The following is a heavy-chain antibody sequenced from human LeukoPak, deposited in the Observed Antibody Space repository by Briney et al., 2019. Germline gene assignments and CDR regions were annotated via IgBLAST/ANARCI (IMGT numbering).Heavy chain of an antibody. J-gene: IGHJ4*01. Sequence: GGSLRLSCAASGFTFSSYAMSWVRQAPGKGLEWVSTLSGSGITTYYADSVKGRFTISRDNSKNTLYLQMNSLRAEDTAVYYCAKGIYSSGWSYDYWGHGTLVTVSS. V-gene: IGHV3-23*01. CDR3: AKGIYSSGWSYDY. CDR2: LSGSGITT. CDR1: GFTFSSYA. D-gene: IGHD6-19*01.